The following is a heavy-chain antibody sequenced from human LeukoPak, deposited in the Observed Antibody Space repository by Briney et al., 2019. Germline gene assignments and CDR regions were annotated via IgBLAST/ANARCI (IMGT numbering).Heavy chain of an antibody. CDR1: GFTFSSHE. D-gene: IGHD3-22*01. Sequence: GGSLRLSCVASGFTFSSHEMNWVRQAPGKGLEWISYISSSGSAKYYADSVKGRFTISRDNARDSVDLQMNSLSGEDTAVYFCVRAAHYDSSGFYRPDYWGQGALVTVSS. CDR2: ISSSGSAK. J-gene: IGHJ4*02. V-gene: IGHV3-48*03. CDR3: VRAAHYDSSGFYRPDY.